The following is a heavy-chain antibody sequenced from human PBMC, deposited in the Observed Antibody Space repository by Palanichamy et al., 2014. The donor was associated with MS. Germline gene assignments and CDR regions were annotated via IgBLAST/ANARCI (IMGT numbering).Heavy chain of an antibody. CDR1: GFTFSSYG. V-gene: IGHV3-30*02. CDR3: AKDRQQLYYFDY. J-gene: IGHJ4*02. D-gene: IGHD6-13*01. Sequence: QVQLVESGGGVVQPGGSLRLSCAASGFTFSSYGMHWVRQAPGKGLEWVAFIRYDGSNKYYADSVKGRFTISRDNSKNTLYLQMNSLRAEDTAVYYCAKDRQQLYYFDYWGQGTLVTVSS. CDR2: IRYDGSNK.